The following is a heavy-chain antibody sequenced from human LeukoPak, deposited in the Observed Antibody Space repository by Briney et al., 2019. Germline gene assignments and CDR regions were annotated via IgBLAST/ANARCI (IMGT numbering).Heavy chain of an antibody. CDR2: IYHSGST. CDR3: ARPAWDIVVVPAAKNDAFDI. Sequence: SETLSLTXAVSGYSISSGYYWGWIRQPPGKGLEWIGSIYHSGSTYYNPSLKSRVTISVDTSKNQFSLKLSSVTAADTAVYYCARPAWDIVVVPAAKNDAFDIWGQGTMVTVSS. D-gene: IGHD2-2*01. V-gene: IGHV4-38-2*01. J-gene: IGHJ3*02. CDR1: GYSISSGYY.